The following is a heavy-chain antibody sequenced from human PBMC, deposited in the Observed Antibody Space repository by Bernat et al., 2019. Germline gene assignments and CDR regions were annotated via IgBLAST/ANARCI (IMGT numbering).Heavy chain of an antibody. J-gene: IGHJ5*02. V-gene: IGHV3-23*01. CDR2: ISGSGGST. CDR1: GFTFSSYA. D-gene: IGHD4-17*01. CDR3: ARGYGDYVWWCDP. Sequence: EVQLLESGGGLVQPGGSLRLSCAASGFTFSSYAMNWVRQAPGKGLEWVSAISGSGGSTYYADSVKGRFTISRDNSKNTLYLQMNSLRAEDTAVYYCARGYGDYVWWCDPWGQGTLVTVSS.